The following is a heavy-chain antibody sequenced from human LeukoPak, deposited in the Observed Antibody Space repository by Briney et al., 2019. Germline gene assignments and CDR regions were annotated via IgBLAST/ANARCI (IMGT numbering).Heavy chain of an antibody. CDR3: GREDRFGYNYAYGMDV. Sequence: PGGSLRLSCAASGFTFSRYWMHWVRQVPGKGLVWVSRINSDGSSTMYVDSVKGRFTISRDNAKNTLSLQMNSLRAEDTAVYYCGREDRFGYNYAYGMDVWGQGTTVTVSS. D-gene: IGHD5-24*01. J-gene: IGHJ6*02. CDR1: GFTFSRYW. CDR2: INSDGSST. V-gene: IGHV3-74*03.